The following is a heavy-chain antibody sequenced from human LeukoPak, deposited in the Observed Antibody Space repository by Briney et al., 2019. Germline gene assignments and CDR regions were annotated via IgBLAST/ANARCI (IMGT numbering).Heavy chain of an antibody. CDR2: IWSDGNNK. V-gene: IGHV3-33*01. CDR1: GSTFSTYG. D-gene: IGHD6-13*01. J-gene: IGHJ6*02. Sequence: PGGSLRLSCAASGSTFSTYGFHWVRQAPGKGLEWVAVIWSDGNNKYYADSVKGRFTISRDNSKSTLYLQMNSLRAEDTAVYYCARSIGYGYGMDVWGQGTTVTVSS. CDR3: ARSIGYGYGMDV.